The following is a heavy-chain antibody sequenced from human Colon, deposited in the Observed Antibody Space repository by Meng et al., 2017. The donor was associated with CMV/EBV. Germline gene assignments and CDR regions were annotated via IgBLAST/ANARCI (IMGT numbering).Heavy chain of an antibody. V-gene: IGHV3-66*02. CDR2: IHGGGGT. CDR1: GITVGSHY. J-gene: IGHJ4*02. D-gene: IGHD1-26*01. CDR3: AYEGPYSGNYVDY. Sequence: CAAPGITVGSHYVSWVRQAPGKGLEWVSVIHGGGGTYYADSVKGRFTISRDNSKNTLYLQMDSLRPEDTAVYYCAYEGPYSGNYVDYWGQGALVTVSS.